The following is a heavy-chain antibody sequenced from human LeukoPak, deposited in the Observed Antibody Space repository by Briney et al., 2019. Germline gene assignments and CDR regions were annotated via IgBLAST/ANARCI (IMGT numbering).Heavy chain of an antibody. J-gene: IGHJ5*02. D-gene: IGHD5-18*01. CDR2: IGGGDDT. CDR3: AKDGQLKFLNWFDP. Sequence: GGSLRLSCAASGIAFNIHAMHWVRQAPGKGLEWVSSIGGGDDTHYADSVKGRFTISRDNSKNTLYPQMNSLRAEDTAVYYCAKDGQLKFLNWFDPWGQGTLVTVSS. V-gene: IGHV3-23*01. CDR1: GIAFNIHA.